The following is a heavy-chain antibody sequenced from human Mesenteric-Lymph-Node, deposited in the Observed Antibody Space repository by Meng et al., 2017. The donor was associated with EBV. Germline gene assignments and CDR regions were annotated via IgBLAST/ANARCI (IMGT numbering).Heavy chain of an antibody. CDR1: DYTFTNYG. CDR3: ATENWFDP. V-gene: IGHV1-18*01. Sequence: QVQLLQSGPGVKEPWASVIVYCKASDYTFTNYGISWVRQVPGQGLEWVGWITPYNGNTYYGQNAQGRVTMTTDTSTSTAYMELRSLRFDDTAVYYCATENWFDPWGQGTLVTVSS. CDR2: ITPYNGNT. J-gene: IGHJ5*02.